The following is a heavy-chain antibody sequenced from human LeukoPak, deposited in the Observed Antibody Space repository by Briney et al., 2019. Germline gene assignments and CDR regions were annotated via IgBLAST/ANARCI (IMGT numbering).Heavy chain of an antibody. D-gene: IGHD2-2*01. CDR3: ARKRLSADSFDI. CDR2: TYYRSKWYN. CDR1: GDSVSSNSTA. J-gene: IGHJ3*02. V-gene: IGHV6-1*01. Sequence: PSQTLSLTCAISGDSVSSNSTAWNWIRQSPSRGLEWLGRTYYRSKWYNDYTVSAKSRITFNPDTSKNQFSLHLNSVTPEDTAVYYCARKRLSADSFDIWGQGTLVTVSS.